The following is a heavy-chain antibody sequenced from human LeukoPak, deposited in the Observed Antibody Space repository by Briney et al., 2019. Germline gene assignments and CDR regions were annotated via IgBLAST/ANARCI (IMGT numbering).Heavy chain of an antibody. Sequence: GGSLRLSCAASGFTLSSYAMSWVRQAPGKGLEWVSGISGSGCSTYYADSVKGRFTISRDNSKNTLYLEMNSLRAEDTAVYYCAKDPKLVARFDDWGQGTLVTVSS. D-gene: IGHD5-12*01. V-gene: IGHV3-23*01. CDR2: ISGSGCST. J-gene: IGHJ4*02. CDR1: GFTLSSYA. CDR3: AKDPKLVARFDD.